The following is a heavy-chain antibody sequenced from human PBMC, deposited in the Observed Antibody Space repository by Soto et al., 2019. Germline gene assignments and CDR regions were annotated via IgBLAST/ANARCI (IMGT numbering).Heavy chain of an antibody. D-gene: IGHD3-22*01. CDR2: INHSGST. V-gene: IGHV4-34*01. CDR3: ARGGYYDSSGYRKFDY. CDR1: GGSFSGYY. Sequence: SETLSLTCAVYGGSFSGYYWSWIRQPPGKGLEWIGEINHSGSTNYNPSLKSRVTISVDTSKNQFSLKLSSVTAADTAVYYCARGGYYDSSGYRKFDYWGQGTLVTVSS. J-gene: IGHJ4*02.